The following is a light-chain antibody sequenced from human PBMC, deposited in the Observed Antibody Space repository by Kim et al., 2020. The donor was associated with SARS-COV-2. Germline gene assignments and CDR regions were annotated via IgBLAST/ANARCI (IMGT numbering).Light chain of an antibody. CDR3: QQYYSYPRT. Sequence: SRSASTGDRVTITCRASQCISSYLAWYQQKPGRAPKHLIYAASTLQSGVPSRFSGSGSGTDFTLTISCLQSEDFATYYCQQYYSYPRTFGQGTKVDIK. CDR1: QCISSY. CDR2: AAS. J-gene: IGKJ1*01. V-gene: IGKV1-8*01.